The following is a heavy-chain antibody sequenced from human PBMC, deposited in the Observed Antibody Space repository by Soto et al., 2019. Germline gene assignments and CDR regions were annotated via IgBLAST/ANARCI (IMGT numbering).Heavy chain of an antibody. CDR1: GFTFDDHG. Sequence: EVVLVESGGGLAQPGRSLRLSCVASGFTFDDHGMHWVRQIPGRGLEWVSGISWNSGSIGYAESVKGRFTIFRDNAKNSLYLEMNSLRQEDTALYYCVRDTSSGWHLKDHWGQGVQVSVSS. J-gene: IGHJ4*02. V-gene: IGHV3-9*01. D-gene: IGHD3-9*01. CDR2: ISWNSGSI. CDR3: VRDTSSGWHLKDH.